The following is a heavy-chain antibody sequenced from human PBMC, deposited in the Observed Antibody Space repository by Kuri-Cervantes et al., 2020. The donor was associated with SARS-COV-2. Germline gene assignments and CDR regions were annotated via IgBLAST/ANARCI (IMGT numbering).Heavy chain of an antibody. J-gene: IGHJ4*02. Sequence: SETLSLTCTVSGGSISSYYWSWIRQPPGKGLEWIGYNYYSGSTNYNPSLKSRVTISVDTSKNQFSLKLTSVTAADTDVYYCARGDIAVDGALDYWGQGTLVTVSS. CDR3: ARGDIAVDGALDY. D-gene: IGHD6-19*01. V-gene: IGHV4-59*12. CDR2: NYYSGST. CDR1: GGSISSYY.